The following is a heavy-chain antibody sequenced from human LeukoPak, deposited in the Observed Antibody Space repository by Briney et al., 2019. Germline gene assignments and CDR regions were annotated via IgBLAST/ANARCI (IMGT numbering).Heavy chain of an antibody. CDR1: GYTFTGYY. J-gene: IGHJ4*02. CDR2: INPNSGGT. Sequence: ASVKVSCKASGYTFTGYYMHWVRQAPGQGLEWMGWINPNSGGTNYAQKVQGRVTMTTDTSTNTAYMELRSLRSDDTAVYYCAREMAVAGSGVIDSWGQGTLVTVSS. V-gene: IGHV1-2*02. D-gene: IGHD6-19*01. CDR3: AREMAVAGSGVIDS.